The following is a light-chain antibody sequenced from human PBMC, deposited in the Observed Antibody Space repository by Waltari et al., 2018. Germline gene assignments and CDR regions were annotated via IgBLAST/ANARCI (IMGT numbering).Light chain of an antibody. CDR2: RDN. CDR3: QAWDSGIV. V-gene: IGLV3-1*01. Sequence: SYEVTQPPSVSVSPGQPATITCSGDKVGDKSVCWYQQKAGQSPVLLIYRDNMRPPGIPERFSGSNSGNTATLTISGTQALDEADYHCQAWDSGIVFGGGTKLTVL. J-gene: IGLJ2*01. CDR1: KVGDKS.